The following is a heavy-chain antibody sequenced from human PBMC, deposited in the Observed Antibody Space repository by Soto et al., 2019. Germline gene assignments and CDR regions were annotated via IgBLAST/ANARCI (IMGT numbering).Heavy chain of an antibody. Sequence: ASVKVSCKASGYTLTSYGISWLRQAPGQGLEWMGWISAYNGNTNYAQKLQGRVTMTTDTSTSTAYMELRSLRSDDTAVYYCARDVSMTSNWFDPWGQGTLVTVSS. D-gene: IGHD3-22*01. CDR3: ARDVSMTSNWFDP. V-gene: IGHV1-18*01. CDR1: GYTLTSYG. J-gene: IGHJ5*02. CDR2: ISAYNGNT.